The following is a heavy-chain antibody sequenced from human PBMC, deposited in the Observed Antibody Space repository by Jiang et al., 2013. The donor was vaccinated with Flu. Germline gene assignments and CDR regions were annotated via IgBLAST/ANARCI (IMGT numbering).Heavy chain of an antibody. CDR3: ARESTTLTTGGFVPANWFDP. D-gene: IGHD4-17*01. V-gene: IGHV1-3*01. CDR2: INAGNGNT. J-gene: IGHJ5*02. Sequence: SGAEVKKPGASVKVSCKASGYTFTNYAIHWVRRAPGQNLQWMGRINAGNGNTKYSQRFQGRVAITRDTSASTAYMELSSLRSEDTAVYYCARESTTLTTGGFVPANWFDPWGQGTLVTVSS. CDR1: GYTFTNYA.